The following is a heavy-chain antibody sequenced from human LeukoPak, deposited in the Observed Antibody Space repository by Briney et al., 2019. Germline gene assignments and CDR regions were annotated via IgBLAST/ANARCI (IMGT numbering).Heavy chain of an antibody. CDR3: ARLSRPSYYDSRGPHAFDI. CDR1: GGSISSYY. Sequence: PSETLSLTCTVSGGSISSYYWSWIRQPPGKGLEWIGYIYYSGSTNYNPSLKSRVTISVDTSKNQFSLKLSSVTAADTAVYYCARLSRPSYYDSRGPHAFDIWGQGTMVTVSS. CDR2: IYYSGST. J-gene: IGHJ3*02. D-gene: IGHD3-22*01. V-gene: IGHV4-59*08.